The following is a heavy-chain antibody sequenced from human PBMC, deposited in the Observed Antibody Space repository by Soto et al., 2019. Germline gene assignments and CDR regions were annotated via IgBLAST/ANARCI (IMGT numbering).Heavy chain of an antibody. V-gene: IGHV1-8*01. Sequence: QVQLVQSGAEVKKPGASVKVSCKASGYTFTSYDINWVRQATGQGLEWMGWMNPNSGNTGYAQTFQGRVTMTRNTSISTAYMELSSLRSEDTAVYYCARRAYYYDRSGYYPKYYFDYWGQGTLVTVSS. CDR2: MNPNSGNT. CDR3: ARRAYYYDRSGYYPKYYFDY. J-gene: IGHJ4*02. D-gene: IGHD3-22*01. CDR1: GYTFTSYD.